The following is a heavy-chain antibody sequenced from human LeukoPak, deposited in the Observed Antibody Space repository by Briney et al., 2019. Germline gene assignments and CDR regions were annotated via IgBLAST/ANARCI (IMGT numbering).Heavy chain of an antibody. CDR2: IIPIFATA. V-gene: IGHV1-69*13. J-gene: IGHJ4*02. CDR1: GGTFSSYA. Sequence: ASVKVSCKASGGTFSSYAISWVRQAPGQGLEWMGGIIPIFATANYAQNFQGRVAITAAESTSTAYMELSSLRSEDTAVYYCARLVGSRNWGSDYWGQGTLVTVSS. D-gene: IGHD3-10*01. CDR3: ARLVGSRNWGSDY.